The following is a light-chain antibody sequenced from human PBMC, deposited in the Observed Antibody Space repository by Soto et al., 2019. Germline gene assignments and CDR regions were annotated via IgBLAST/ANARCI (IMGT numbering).Light chain of an antibody. CDR2: DVS. J-gene: IGLJ2*01. CDR3: CSYAGTYTLL. Sequence: QSALTQPRSVSGSPGQSVTISCTGTSSDVGTYNYVSWYQLHPGKAPKLIIYDVSERPSGVPDRFSGSKSGNTASLTISGLQAEDEADYHCCSYAGTYTLLFGGGTKVTVL. CDR1: SSDVGTYNY. V-gene: IGLV2-11*01.